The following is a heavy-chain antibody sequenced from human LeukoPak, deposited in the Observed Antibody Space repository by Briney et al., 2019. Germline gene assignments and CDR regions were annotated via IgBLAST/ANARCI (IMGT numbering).Heavy chain of an antibody. CDR1: GGSISSYY. Sequence: SQTLSLTCTVSGGSISSYYWSWIRQPAGKGLEWIGRIYTSGSTNYNPSLKSRVTMSVDTSKNQFSLKLSSVTAADTAVYYCARPGVGSGRYGAFDIWGQGTMVTVSS. CDR2: IYTSGST. CDR3: ARPGVGSGRYGAFDI. V-gene: IGHV4-4*07. J-gene: IGHJ3*02. D-gene: IGHD5-18*01.